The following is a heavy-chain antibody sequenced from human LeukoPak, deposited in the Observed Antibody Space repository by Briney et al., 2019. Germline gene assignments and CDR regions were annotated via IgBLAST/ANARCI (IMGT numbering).Heavy chain of an antibody. CDR2: ISGSGGST. V-gene: IGHV3-23*01. D-gene: IGHD2-2*01. CDR3: ARAYCSSTSCLYYYGMDV. Sequence: QPGGSLRLSCAASGFTFSSYAMSWVRQAPGKGLEWVSAISGSGGSTYYADSVKGRFTISRDNSKNTLYLQMNSLRAEDTAVYYCARAYCSSTSCLYYYGMDVWGQGTTVTVSS. CDR1: GFTFSSYA. J-gene: IGHJ6*02.